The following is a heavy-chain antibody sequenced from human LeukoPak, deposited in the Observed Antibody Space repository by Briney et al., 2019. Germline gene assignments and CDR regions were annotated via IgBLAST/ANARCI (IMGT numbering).Heavy chain of an antibody. CDR1: GFMFSSYA. D-gene: IGHD6-19*01. CDR3: ARCQGGSGWPYYFDY. Sequence: GGSLRLSCAASGFMFSSYAMHWVRQAPGKRLEWVAVISYDGSNKYYADSVKGRFTISRDNSKNTLFLQMNSLRAEDTAVYYCARCQGGSGWPYYFDYWGQGTLVTVSS. V-gene: IGHV3-30*04. J-gene: IGHJ4*02. CDR2: ISYDGSNK.